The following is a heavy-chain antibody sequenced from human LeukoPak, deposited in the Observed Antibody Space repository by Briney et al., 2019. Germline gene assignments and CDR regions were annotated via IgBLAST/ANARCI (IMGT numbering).Heavy chain of an antibody. CDR2: ISDSGGST. D-gene: IGHD6-19*01. V-gene: IGHV3-23*01. Sequence: GGSLRLSCAASGITFSSYAMSWVRQAAGKGLEWVSAISDSGGSTYYADSVKGRFTISRDNSKNTLYLQMNSLRAEDTAVYYCAKELKVAGVAKGFDYWGQGTLVTVSS. J-gene: IGHJ4*02. CDR3: AKELKVAGVAKGFDY. CDR1: GITFSSYA.